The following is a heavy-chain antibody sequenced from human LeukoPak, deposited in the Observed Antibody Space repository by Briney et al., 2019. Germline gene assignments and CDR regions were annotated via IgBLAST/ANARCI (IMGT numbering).Heavy chain of an antibody. J-gene: IGHJ3*02. Sequence: GGSLRLSCAASGFTLSSYGMDWVRQAPSKGLEWVAVIWYDGRNKFYADSLKGRFTISRDNSKNTLYLQMNSLRAEDTAVYYCARVNRGDAFDIWGQGTLVTVSS. D-gene: IGHD3-16*02. CDR2: IWYDGRNK. V-gene: IGHV3-33*01. CDR1: GFTLSSYG. CDR3: ARVNRGDAFDI.